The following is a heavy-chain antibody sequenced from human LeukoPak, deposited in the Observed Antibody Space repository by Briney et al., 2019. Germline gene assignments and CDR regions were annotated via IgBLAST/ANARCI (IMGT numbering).Heavy chain of an antibody. D-gene: IGHD4-17*01. CDR3: ATLNYGDLRGGGFEV. CDR2: FDPENSGT. CDR1: GYTLTDLS. J-gene: IGHJ3*01. Sequence: ASVKVSCKVSGYTLTDLSIHWVRQAPGKGLEWMGGFDPENSGTIYAQRFQGRVTMTEDTSSDTAYMFLTSLRSEDTALYYCATLNYGDLRGGGFEVWGQGTMVSVSS. V-gene: IGHV1-24*01.